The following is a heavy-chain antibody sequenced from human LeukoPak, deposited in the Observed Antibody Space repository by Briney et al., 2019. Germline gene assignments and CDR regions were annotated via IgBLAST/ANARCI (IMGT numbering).Heavy chain of an antibody. J-gene: IGHJ4*02. CDR1: GFTFTNYW. CDR3: ARETWGGLDY. V-gene: IGHV3-74*01. CDR2: INSDVSTT. D-gene: IGHD3-16*01. Sequence: GGSLRLSCAASGFTFTNYWMHWVRHVPGEGLMWLSRINSDVSTTSYAGSVKGRFTISRDNAKNTLYLQLNTLRVEDTAVYYCARETWGGLDYWGQGTLVSVSS.